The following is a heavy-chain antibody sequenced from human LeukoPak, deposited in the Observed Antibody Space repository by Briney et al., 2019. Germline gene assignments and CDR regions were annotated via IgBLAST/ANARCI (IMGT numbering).Heavy chain of an antibody. D-gene: IGHD3-10*01. CDR2: IYYSGST. CDR1: GGSISSSSYY. J-gene: IGHJ6*02. V-gene: IGHV4-39*01. Sequence: SETLSLTCTVSGGSISSSSYYWGWIRQPPGKGLEWIGSIYYSGSTYYNSSLKSRVTISVDTSKNQFSLKLSSVTAADTAVYYCARFAMVRGVIITPYYYYGMDVWGQGTTVTVSS. CDR3: ARFAMVRGVIITPYYYYGMDV.